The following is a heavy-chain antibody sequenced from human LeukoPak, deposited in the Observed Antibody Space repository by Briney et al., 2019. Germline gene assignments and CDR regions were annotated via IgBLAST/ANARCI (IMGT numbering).Heavy chain of an antibody. D-gene: IGHD4-17*01. CDR3: ARMTTATSFDY. Sequence: GGSLRLSCAASGFTFSSYSMNWVRQAPGKGLEWVSSISSSSSYIYYAVSVKGRFTISRDNAKNSLYLQMNSLRAEDTAVYYCARMTTATSFDYWGQGTLVTVSS. V-gene: IGHV3-21*01. CDR1: GFTFSSYS. J-gene: IGHJ4*02. CDR2: ISSSSSYI.